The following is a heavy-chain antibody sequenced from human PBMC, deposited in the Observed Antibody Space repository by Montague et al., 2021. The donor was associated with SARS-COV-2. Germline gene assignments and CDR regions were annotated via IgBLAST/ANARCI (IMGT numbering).Heavy chain of an antibody. D-gene: IGHD3-10*01. CDR1: GGSISSGGYY. CDR2: IYYSGST. V-gene: IGHV4-31*03. Sequence: TLSLTCTVSGGSISSGGYYWSWIRQHPGKGPEWIGYIYYSGSTYYNPSLKSRVTMSVDTSKNQFSLKLSSVTAADTAVYYCARARRGSGSGSYFDILVNWFDPWGQGTLVTVSS. CDR3: ARARRGSGSGSYFDILVNWFDP. J-gene: IGHJ5*02.